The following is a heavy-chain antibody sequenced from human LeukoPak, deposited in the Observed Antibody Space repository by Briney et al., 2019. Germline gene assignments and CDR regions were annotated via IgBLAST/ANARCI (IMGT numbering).Heavy chain of an antibody. V-gene: IGHV4-59*01. CDR2: IYYSGST. CDR1: GGSISSYY. J-gene: IGHJ5*02. D-gene: IGHD4-23*01. CDR3: ARDYGGGVWFDP. Sequence: SETLSLTCTVSGGSISSYYWSWIRQPPGKGLEWIGYIYYSGSTNYNPSLKSRVTISVDTSKNQFSLKLSSVIAADTAVDYCARDYGGGVWFDPWGQGTLVTVSS.